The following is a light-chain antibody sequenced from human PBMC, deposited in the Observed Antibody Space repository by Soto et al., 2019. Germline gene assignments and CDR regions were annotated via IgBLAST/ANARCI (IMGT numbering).Light chain of an antibody. CDR2: DAS. CDR3: QHYDTLPPT. V-gene: IGKV1-33*01. CDR1: QDISHN. Sequence: DIQMTQSPSSLSASVGDRVTITCQASQDISHNVNWYQQKPGKAPNLLIFDASKLEGVVPSRFTGSGSGTHFSFTISSLQPEDTATYYCQHYDTLPPTFGGGTKVEIK. J-gene: IGKJ4*01.